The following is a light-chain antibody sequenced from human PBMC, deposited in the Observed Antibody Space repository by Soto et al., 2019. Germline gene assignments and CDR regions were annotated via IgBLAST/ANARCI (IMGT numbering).Light chain of an antibody. CDR1: SSDVGAYNY. J-gene: IGLJ1*01. V-gene: IGLV2-14*03. Sequence: QSALTQPASVSGSPGQSITISCAGTSSDVGAYNYVSWYQHHPGKAPKLMIYDVNNRPSGDSNRFSGSKSGNTASLTISGLQAEDEADYDCSSLTSGATHDFGRVTKVT. CDR3: SSLTSGATHD. CDR2: DVN.